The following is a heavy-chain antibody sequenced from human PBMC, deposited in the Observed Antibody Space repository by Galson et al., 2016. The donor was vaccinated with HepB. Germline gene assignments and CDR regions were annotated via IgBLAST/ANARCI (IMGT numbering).Heavy chain of an antibody. CDR1: GGSISSSNW. Sequence: LSLTCAVSGGSISSSNWWSWVRQPPGKGLEWIGEVFHSGSSYYNPSLKSRVTLSVDKSKNHFSLNLNSVTAADTAIYYCAKAATPYGSGSYYSPWGQGTLVTVSS. CDR3: AKAATPYGSGSYYSP. J-gene: IGHJ5*02. V-gene: IGHV4-4*02. D-gene: IGHD3-10*01. CDR2: VFHSGSS.